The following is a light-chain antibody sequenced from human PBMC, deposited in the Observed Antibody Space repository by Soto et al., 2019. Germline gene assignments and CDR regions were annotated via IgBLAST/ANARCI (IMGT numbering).Light chain of an antibody. CDR3: QQYNRYSTWT. J-gene: IGKJ1*01. Sequence: DIQMTQSPSSLSASVGDRVTITCRASQSISSYLNWYQQKPGKAPRLLIYAASSLQSGVPSRFSGSGSGTEFTLTISSLQPDDFATYYCQQYNRYSTWTFGQGTRWIS. V-gene: IGKV1-39*01. CDR1: QSISSY. CDR2: AAS.